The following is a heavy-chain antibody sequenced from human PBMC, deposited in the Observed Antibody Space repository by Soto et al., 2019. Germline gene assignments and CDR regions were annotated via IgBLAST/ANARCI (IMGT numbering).Heavy chain of an antibody. Sequence: GGSLRLSCAASGFSFSSYSMNWVRQAPGKGLEWVSSISSSSSCIYYADSVKGRFTISRDNAKNSLYLQMNSLRAEDTAVYYYERSPVGEPPPPFDYWGHGNMVTVSS. CDR1: GFSFSSYS. D-gene: IGHD1-26*01. CDR2: ISSSSSCI. CDR3: ERSPVGEPPPPFDY. J-gene: IGHJ4*01. V-gene: IGHV3-21*01.